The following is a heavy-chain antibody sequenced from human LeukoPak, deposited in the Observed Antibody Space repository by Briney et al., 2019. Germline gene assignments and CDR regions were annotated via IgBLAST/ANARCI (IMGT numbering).Heavy chain of an antibody. V-gene: IGHV3-21*01. CDR1: GVTFSRSS. D-gene: IGHD2-8*01. Sequence: GGSLRLSCAASGVTFSRSSMAGVRQAPGKGLECVSSIASGGEYIYHADSVKGRFTISSDNAKNSLHLEMRTLRAEHTAVYYCVRDYYCANGECYDYWGQGTLVTVSS. CDR3: VRDYYCANGECYDY. CDR2: IASGGEYI. J-gene: IGHJ4*02.